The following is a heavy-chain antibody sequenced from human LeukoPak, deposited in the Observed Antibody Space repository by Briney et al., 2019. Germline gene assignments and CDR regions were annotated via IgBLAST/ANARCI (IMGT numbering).Heavy chain of an antibody. Sequence: ASVKVSCKVSGYTLTELSMHWVRQAPGKGLEWMGGFDPKDGETIYAQKFQGRVTMTEDTSTDTAYMELSSLRSEDTAVYYCATGPPYYYDSSGYYGLDYWGQGTLVTVSS. J-gene: IGHJ4*02. CDR1: GYTLTELS. V-gene: IGHV1-24*01. D-gene: IGHD3-22*01. CDR2: FDPKDGET. CDR3: ATGPPYYYDSSGYYGLDY.